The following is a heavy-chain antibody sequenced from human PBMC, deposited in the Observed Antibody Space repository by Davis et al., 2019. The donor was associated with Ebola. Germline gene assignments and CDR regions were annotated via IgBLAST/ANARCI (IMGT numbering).Heavy chain of an antibody. CDR3: AGGHTYGSMVYGLDV. CDR2: IFYSGST. V-gene: IGHV4-39*01. J-gene: IGHJ6*02. D-gene: IGHD3-10*01. CDR1: GASISSGDYY. Sequence: SETLSLTCTVSGASISSGDYYWGWIRQPPGKGLERIGNIFYSGSTYYNPSLKSRVTISVDTSKNRFSVKVTSVTAADTAVYYCAGGHTYGSMVYGLDVWGQGTTVTVSS.